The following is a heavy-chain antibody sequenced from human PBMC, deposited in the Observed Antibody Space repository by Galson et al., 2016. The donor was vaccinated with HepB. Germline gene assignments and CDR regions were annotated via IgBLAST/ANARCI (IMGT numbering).Heavy chain of an antibody. Sequence: TLSLTCTVSGAPLSSGGYYWTWIRQHPGMGLEWIGYIYYSGSTYYNPSLKSRLMISIDTSKNQFSLTLKSVTAADTAVYYCARGRRVVVPETIRLGWFDPWGQGVLVTVSS. CDR2: IYYSGST. CDR3: ARGRRVVVPETIRLGWFDP. D-gene: IGHD2-2*01. CDR1: GAPLSSGGYY. J-gene: IGHJ5*02. V-gene: IGHV4-31*03.